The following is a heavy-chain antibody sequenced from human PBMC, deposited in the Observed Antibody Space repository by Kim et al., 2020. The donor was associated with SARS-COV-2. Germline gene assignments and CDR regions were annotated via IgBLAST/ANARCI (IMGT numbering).Heavy chain of an antibody. CDR2: VIPMVGIT. D-gene: IGHD2-21*01. J-gene: IGHJ4*02. Sequence: SVKVSCKASGGTFSSYDVSWVRQAPGLGLEWMGRVIPMVGITKTAQKFQGRITITADESPSIVYMELSGLTSEDTGVYYCARGAGDGFNLPYWGQGTLVTVSS. CDR3: ARGAGDGFNLPY. CDR1: GGTFSSYD. V-gene: IGHV1-69*04.